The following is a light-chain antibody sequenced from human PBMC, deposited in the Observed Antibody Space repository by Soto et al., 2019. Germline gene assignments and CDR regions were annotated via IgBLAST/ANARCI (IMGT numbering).Light chain of an antibody. V-gene: IGLV4-69*01. J-gene: IGLJ2*01. CDR1: SGHSSYD. CDR3: QTWGTGSHVV. CDR2: LDSDGSH. Sequence: QPVLTQSPSASASLGASVKLTCTLISGHSSYDIAWHQQQPEKGPRYLMKLDSDGSHTKGDAIPDRFSGSSSGAERYLTISSLQSEDEADYYCQTWGTGSHVVFGGGTKLTVL.